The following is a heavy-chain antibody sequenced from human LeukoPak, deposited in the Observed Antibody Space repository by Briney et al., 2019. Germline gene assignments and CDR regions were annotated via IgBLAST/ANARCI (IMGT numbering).Heavy chain of an antibody. V-gene: IGHV4-39*01. J-gene: IGHJ6*03. CDR3: ARQRADYFYHYMDV. CDR1: GGSIDSSSYY. Sequence: SETLSLTCTVSGGSIDSSSYYWDWIREPPGKGLEWLGNIYYSGTTFYTSSLKSRVTISTDMSKNQFSLRLTSVTAADTAVYYCARQRADYFYHYMDVWGKGTTVIVSS. CDR2: IYYSGTT.